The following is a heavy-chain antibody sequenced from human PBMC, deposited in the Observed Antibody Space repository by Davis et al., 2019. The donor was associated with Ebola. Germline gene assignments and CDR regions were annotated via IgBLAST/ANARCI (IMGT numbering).Heavy chain of an antibody. Sequence: GSLRLSCTVSGGSISSYYWSWIRQPPGKGLEWIGYIYYSGSTNYNPSLKSRVTISVDTSKNQFSLKLSSVTAADTAVYYCARGGSGSYKDWGQGTLVTVSS. CDR2: IYYSGST. J-gene: IGHJ4*02. D-gene: IGHD1-26*01. CDR1: GGSISSYY. V-gene: IGHV4-59*01. CDR3: ARGGSGSYKD.